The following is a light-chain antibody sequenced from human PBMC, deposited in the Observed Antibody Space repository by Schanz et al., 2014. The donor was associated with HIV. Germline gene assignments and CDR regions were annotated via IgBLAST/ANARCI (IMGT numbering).Light chain of an antibody. CDR3: SSYVDTYSVV. CDR1: NSDVGGYNY. V-gene: IGLV2-8*01. CDR2: EVT. J-gene: IGLJ2*01. Sequence: QSALTQPPSASGSPGQSVTISCTGTNSDVGGYNYVSWYRQHPGKAPKLIIYEVTKRPSGVPDRFSGSKSGNTASLTVSGLQAEDEGDYYCSSYVDTYSVVFGGGTQVPVL.